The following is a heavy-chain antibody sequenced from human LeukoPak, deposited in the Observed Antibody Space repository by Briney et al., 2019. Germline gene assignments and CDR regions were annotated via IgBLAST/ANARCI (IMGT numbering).Heavy chain of an antibody. CDR1: GGTFSSYA. J-gene: IGHJ4*02. Sequence: ASVKVSCKASGGTFSSYAISWVRQAPGQGLEWMGGIIPIFGTANYAQKFQGRVTITADESTSTAYMELSSLRSEDTAVYYCAGSRDGYNYFFDYWGQGTLVTVSS. CDR3: AGSRDGYNYFFDY. D-gene: IGHD5-24*01. CDR2: IIPIFGTA. V-gene: IGHV1-69*01.